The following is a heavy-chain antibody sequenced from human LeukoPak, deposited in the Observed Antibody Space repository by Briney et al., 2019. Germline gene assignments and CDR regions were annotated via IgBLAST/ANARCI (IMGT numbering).Heavy chain of an antibody. J-gene: IGHJ4*02. V-gene: IGHV3-30*04. CDR3: ARGRITIFGVVLDY. Sequence: GGSLRLSCAASGFTFSSYAMHWVRQAPGKGLEWVAVISYDGSNKYYADSVKGRFTISRDNSKNTLYLQMNSLRAEDTAVYYCARGRITIFGVVLDYWGQGTLVTVSS. CDR2: ISYDGSNK. D-gene: IGHD3-3*01. CDR1: GFTFSSYA.